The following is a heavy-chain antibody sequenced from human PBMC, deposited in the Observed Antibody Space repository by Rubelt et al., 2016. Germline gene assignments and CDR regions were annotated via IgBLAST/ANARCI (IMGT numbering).Heavy chain of an antibody. Sequence: QVLLQESGPGLVKPSATLSLTCTVSGGSISGYYWSWIRQPPGKGLEWIGYMFNSGSTSNNPSLKSRVTMSLDTSKNQFSLKLSSVTAADTAVYYCARDTTKYYFDYWGQGTLVTVSS. J-gene: IGHJ4*02. D-gene: IGHD1-14*01. V-gene: IGHV4-59*01. CDR1: GGSISGYY. CDR2: MFNSGST. CDR3: ARDTTKYYFDY.